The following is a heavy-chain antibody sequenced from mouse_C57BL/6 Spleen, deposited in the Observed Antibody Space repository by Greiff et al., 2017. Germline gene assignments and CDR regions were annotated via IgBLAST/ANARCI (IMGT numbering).Heavy chain of an antibody. CDR2: KSYDGSN. V-gene: IGHV3-6*01. D-gene: IGHD3-2*02. CDR3: TRDEAQATPLDY. J-gene: IGHJ2*01. CDR1: GYSITSGYY. Sequence: EVKLQESGPGLVKPSQSLSLTCSVTGYSITSGYYWNWIRQFPGNKLEWLGYKSYDGSNNYNPSLKNRISITHDTSKNQFFLTLNSVTAEDTATYCCTRDEAQATPLDYWGQGTTLTVSS.